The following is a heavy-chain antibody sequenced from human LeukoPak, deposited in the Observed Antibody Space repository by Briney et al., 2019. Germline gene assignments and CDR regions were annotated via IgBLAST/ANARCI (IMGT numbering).Heavy chain of an antibody. J-gene: IGHJ4*02. CDR1: GFTFSDHG. D-gene: IGHD2-15*01. CDR3: ARSGQMRCGGGNCYPYYFDY. Sequence: GGSLRLSCAASGFTFSDHGMNWVRQAPGKGLEWVSSISSGSRHIYHAESVMGRFTISRDNAKNSLYLQMNSLRAEDTAVYYCARSGQMRCGGGNCYPYYFDYWGQGTLVTVSP. CDR2: ISSGSRHI. V-gene: IGHV3-21*01.